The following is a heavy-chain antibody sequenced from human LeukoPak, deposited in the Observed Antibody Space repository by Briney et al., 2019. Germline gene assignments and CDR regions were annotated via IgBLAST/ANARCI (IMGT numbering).Heavy chain of an antibody. D-gene: IGHD6-19*01. V-gene: IGHV3-7*03. Sequence: GGSLRLSCAASGFTFSTYWMTWVRQAPGKGLEWVANVNQGGSETYYVDSVKGRFTISRDNAKNSLYLQMNSLRAEDTALYYCARGDSIGDYWGQGTLVTVSS. CDR3: ARGDSIGDY. CDR1: GFTFSTYW. CDR2: VNQGGSET. J-gene: IGHJ4*02.